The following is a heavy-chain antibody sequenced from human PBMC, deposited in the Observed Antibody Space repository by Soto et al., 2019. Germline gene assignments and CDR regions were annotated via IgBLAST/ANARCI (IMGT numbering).Heavy chain of an antibody. CDR3: ATAQYSSSFVWFDP. J-gene: IGHJ5*02. V-gene: IGHV4-59*01. D-gene: IGHD6-6*01. CDR2: IYYSGST. CDR1: GGSISSYY. Sequence: SETLSLTCTVSGGSISSYYWSWIRQPPGKGLEWIGYIYYSGSTNYNPSLKSRVTISVDTSKNQFSLKLSSVTAADTAVYYCATAQYSSSFVWFDPWGQGTLVTVSS.